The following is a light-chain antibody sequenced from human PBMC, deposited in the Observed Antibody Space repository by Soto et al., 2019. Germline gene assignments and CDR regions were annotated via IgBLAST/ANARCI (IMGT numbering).Light chain of an antibody. CDR2: EVS. J-gene: IGLJ2*01. V-gene: IGLV2-8*01. Sequence: QSALTQPPSASGSPGQSVTISCTGASSDVGGYNYVSWYQQQPGKAPKLMIDEVSKRPSAVPDRFSGSKSGNTASLAVSGLQAEDEADYYCNSYAGSNNVVFGGGTKVTLL. CDR1: SSDVGGYNY. CDR3: NSYAGSNNVV.